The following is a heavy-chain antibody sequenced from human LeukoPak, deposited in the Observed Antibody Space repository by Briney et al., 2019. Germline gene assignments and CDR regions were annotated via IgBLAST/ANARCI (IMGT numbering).Heavy chain of an antibody. CDR2: IYYSGCT. V-gene: IGHV4-39*07. Sequence: KPSETLSLTCTVSGGSISSSSYYWGWIRQPPGKGLEWIGSIYYSGCTYYNPSLKSRVTISVDTSKNQFSLKLSSVTAADTAVYYCARDRGVWNGVVNYNWFDPWGQGTLVTVSS. CDR3: ARDRGVWNGVVNYNWFDP. J-gene: IGHJ5*02. D-gene: IGHD3-10*01. CDR1: GGSISSSSYY.